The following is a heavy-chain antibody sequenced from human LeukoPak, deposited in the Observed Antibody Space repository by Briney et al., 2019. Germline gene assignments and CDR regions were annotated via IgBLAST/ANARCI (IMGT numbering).Heavy chain of an antibody. Sequence: ASVKVSCKASGYTFTSYGIIWVRQAPGQGLEWMGWISAYNGNTNYAQKLQGRVTMTTDTSTSTAYMELRSLRSDDTAVYYCARDATVTLSLHYYFDYWGQGTLVTVSS. J-gene: IGHJ4*02. CDR1: GYTFTSYG. V-gene: IGHV1-18*01. CDR3: ARDATVTLSLHYYFDY. D-gene: IGHD4-17*01. CDR2: ISAYNGNT.